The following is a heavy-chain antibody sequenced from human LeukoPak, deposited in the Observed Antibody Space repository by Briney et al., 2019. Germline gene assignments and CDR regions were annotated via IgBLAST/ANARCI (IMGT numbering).Heavy chain of an antibody. J-gene: IGHJ4*02. V-gene: IGHV3-21*01. CDR1: GFTFSSYS. D-gene: IGHD6-13*01. Sequence: GGSLRLSCAASGFTFSSYSMNWVRQAPGKGLEWVSSISSSSSYIYYADSVKGRFTISRDNAKNSLYLQMNSLRAEDTAVYYCARDLLSSSFTGDYWGQGTLVTVSS. CDR3: ARDLLSSSFTGDY. CDR2: ISSSSSYI.